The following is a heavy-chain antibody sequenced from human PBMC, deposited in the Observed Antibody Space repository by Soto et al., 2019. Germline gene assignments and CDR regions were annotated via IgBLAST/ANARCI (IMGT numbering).Heavy chain of an antibody. D-gene: IGHD3-10*01. CDR3: ARGNYGSGSAFYGMDV. CDR1: GGIFTSFA. V-gene: IGHV1-69*01. CDR2: IITFSGAP. Sequence: QVQLVQSGAEVRKPGSSVTVSCKASGGIFTSFAINWVRQAPGQRPEWMGGIITFSGAPNYAQKFQDRVTMAADGSTKTAYMVLNGLTFDDTAMYYCARGNYGSGSAFYGMDVWGQGTTVTVSS. J-gene: IGHJ6*02.